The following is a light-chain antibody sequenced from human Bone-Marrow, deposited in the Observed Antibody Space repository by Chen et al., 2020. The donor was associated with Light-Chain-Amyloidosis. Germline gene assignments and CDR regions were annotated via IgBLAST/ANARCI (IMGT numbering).Light chain of an antibody. V-gene: IGLV1-36*01. CDR2: YDD. CDR3: AAWDGGLYVWV. CDR1: RTNIGNNA. Sequence: SVLTQPPSVSAAPGQTVSSSCSGSRTNIGNNAVNWYKRLPGKATYLLIYYDDLVRSGVPDRFDGSKSGAATSLDRRGHQSEDGADYFCAAWDGGLYVWVFGGGTKLTFL. J-gene: IGLJ3*02.